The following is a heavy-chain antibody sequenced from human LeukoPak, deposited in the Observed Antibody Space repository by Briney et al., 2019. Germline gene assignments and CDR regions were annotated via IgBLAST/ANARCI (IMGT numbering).Heavy chain of an antibody. J-gene: IGHJ3*02. CDR3: ARGGNYYDSSGYPGAFDI. Sequence: GESLKISCKGSGYSFTSYWIGWVRQMPGKGLEWMGIIYPGDSDTRYSPSFQGQVTISADKSISTAYLQWSSPKASDTAMYYCARGGNYYDSSGYPGAFDIWGQGTMVTVSS. CDR1: GYSFTSYW. V-gene: IGHV5-51*01. D-gene: IGHD3-22*01. CDR2: IYPGDSDT.